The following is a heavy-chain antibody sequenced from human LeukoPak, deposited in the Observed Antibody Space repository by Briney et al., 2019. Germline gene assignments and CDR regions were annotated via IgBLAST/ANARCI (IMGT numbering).Heavy chain of an antibody. Sequence: GASVKVSCKASGGTFSSYAISWVRQATGQGLEWMGWMNPNSGNTGYAQKFQGRVTMTRNTSISTAYMELSSLRSEDTAVYYCAKATPTGTEKSSSTDDYWGQGTLVTVSS. D-gene: IGHD1-1*01. J-gene: IGHJ4*02. V-gene: IGHV1-8*02. CDR1: GGTFSSYA. CDR2: MNPNSGNT. CDR3: AKATPTGTEKSSSTDDY.